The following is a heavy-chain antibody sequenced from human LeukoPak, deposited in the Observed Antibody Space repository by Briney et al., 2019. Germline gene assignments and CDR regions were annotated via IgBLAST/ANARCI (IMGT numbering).Heavy chain of an antibody. CDR2: ISYDGSNK. CDR3: ARDSQQLGGWFDP. Sequence: GGSLRLSCAASGFTFSSYGMHWVRQAPGKGLEWVAVISYDGSNKYYADSVKGRFTISRDNSKNTLYLQMNSLRAEDTAVYYCARDSQQLGGWFDPWGQGTLVTVSS. CDR1: GFTFSSYG. J-gene: IGHJ5*02. D-gene: IGHD6-13*01. V-gene: IGHV3-30*19.